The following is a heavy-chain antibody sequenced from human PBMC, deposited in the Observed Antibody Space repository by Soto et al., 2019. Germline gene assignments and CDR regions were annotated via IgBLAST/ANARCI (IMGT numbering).Heavy chain of an antibody. V-gene: IGHV4-59*12. CDR2: IYFSDST. J-gene: IGHJ4*02. CDR1: GGSLSSYY. Sequence: ASETLSLTCTVSGGSLSSYYCSWIRQHPGKGLEWIGYIYFSDSTNYNPSLKSRLTISVDTSKNQFSLKLSSVTAADTAVYYCARGISAADHFDSLGQGTLVTVSS. D-gene: IGHD6-13*01. CDR3: ARGISAADHFDS.